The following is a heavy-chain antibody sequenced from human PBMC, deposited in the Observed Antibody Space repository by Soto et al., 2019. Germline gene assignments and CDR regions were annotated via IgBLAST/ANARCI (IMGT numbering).Heavy chain of an antibody. Sequence: SQTLSLTCAISGDSVSSNSAAWNWIRQSPSRGLEWLGKTYYRSKLYNYYAVSVKSRITINPDTSKNTMYLQMNSLRAEDTAVYYCARDRFIAVAGTPNSYSYYYYGMDVWGQGTTVTVSS. D-gene: IGHD6-19*01. CDR3: ARDRFIAVAGTPNSYSYYYYGMDV. CDR2: TYYRSKLYN. J-gene: IGHJ6*02. V-gene: IGHV6-1*01. CDR1: GDSVSSNSAA.